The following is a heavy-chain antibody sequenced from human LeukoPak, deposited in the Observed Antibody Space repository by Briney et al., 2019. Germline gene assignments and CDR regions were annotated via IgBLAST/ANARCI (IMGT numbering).Heavy chain of an antibody. CDR3: TRQGPMDPTNYSGYPTPPDAFDI. CDR1: GGTFSSYT. CDR2: IIPILGIA. D-gene: IGHD5-12*01. J-gene: IGHJ3*02. Sequence: ASVKVSCKASGGTFSSYTISWVRQAPGQGLEWMGRIIPILGIANYAQKFQGRVTITADKSTSTAYMELSRPRSEDTAVYYCTRQGPMDPTNYSGYPTPPDAFDIWGQGKMVTVSS. V-gene: IGHV1-69*02.